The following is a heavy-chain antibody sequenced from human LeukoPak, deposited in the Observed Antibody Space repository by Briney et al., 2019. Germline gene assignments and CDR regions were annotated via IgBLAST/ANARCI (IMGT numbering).Heavy chain of an antibody. Sequence: GGSLRLSCAASGFTFSSYWMHWVRQAPGKGLVWVSRINSDGSSTSYADSVKGRFTISRDNSKNTLYLQMNSLRAEDTAVYYCAKDGYYNPYGDYVDYWGQGTLVTVSS. D-gene: IGHD4-17*01. CDR3: AKDGYYNPYGDYVDY. V-gene: IGHV3-74*01. J-gene: IGHJ4*02. CDR2: INSDGSST. CDR1: GFTFSSYW.